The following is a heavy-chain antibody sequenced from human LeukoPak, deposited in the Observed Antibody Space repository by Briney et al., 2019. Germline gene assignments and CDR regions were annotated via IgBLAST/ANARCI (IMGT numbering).Heavy chain of an antibody. D-gene: IGHD1-1*01. CDR2: IYSGGST. CDR1: GFTVSSNY. CDR3: AREERDAFDI. Sequence: GGSLRLSCAASGFTVSSNYMSWVRQAPGKGLEWVSVIYSGGSTYYADSVKGRFTISRDNSKNTLYLQMKSLRAEDTAVYYCAREERDAFDIWGQGTMVTVSS. V-gene: IGHV3-53*01. J-gene: IGHJ3*02.